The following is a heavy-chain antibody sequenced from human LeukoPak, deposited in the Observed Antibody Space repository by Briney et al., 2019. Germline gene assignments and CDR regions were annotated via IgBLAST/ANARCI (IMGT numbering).Heavy chain of an antibody. V-gene: IGHV4-31*03. CDR1: GGSISTSIFY. J-gene: IGHJ4*02. Sequence: SETLSLTCTVSGGSISTSIFYWNWIRQPPGKGLEWIGYIYYTGDTFYNTSLKHRVTITLDTSENQFFLKMNSVTAADTAMYYCGTVGGNTNSWGQGSRVTVSS. CDR2: IYYTGDT. D-gene: IGHD4-23*01. CDR3: GTVGGNTNS.